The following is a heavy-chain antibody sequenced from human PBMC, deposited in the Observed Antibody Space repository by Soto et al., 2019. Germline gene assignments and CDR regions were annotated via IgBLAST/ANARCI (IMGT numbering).Heavy chain of an antibody. D-gene: IGHD3-10*02. CDR3: ARGQSAVDVFFPTHVPFDP. Sequence: SETLSLTCVVYDGSLTEYHWSWVRQTPGKGLEWIGEVSHHGTSHYNPSLGSRVIMSFDTSKDQFSLTLQSVTAADTGIYYCARGQSAVDVFFPTHVPFDPCGAGTPVTVSS. V-gene: IGHV4-34*01. J-gene: IGHJ5*02. CDR2: VSHHGTS. CDR1: DGSLTEYH.